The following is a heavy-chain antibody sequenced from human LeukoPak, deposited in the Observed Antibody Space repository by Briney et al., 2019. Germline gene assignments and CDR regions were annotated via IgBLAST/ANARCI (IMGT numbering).Heavy chain of an antibody. D-gene: IGHD3-3*01. CDR3: ARALGSYYDFWSGRAYYFDY. CDR1: GFTFDDYG. J-gene: IGHJ4*02. Sequence: PGGSLRLSCAASGFTFDDYGMSWVRQAPGKGLEWVSGINWNGGSTGYADSVKGRFTISRDNAKNSLYLQMNSLRAEDTALYYCARALGSYYDFWSGRAYYFDYWGQGTLVTVS. CDR2: INWNGGST. V-gene: IGHV3-20*04.